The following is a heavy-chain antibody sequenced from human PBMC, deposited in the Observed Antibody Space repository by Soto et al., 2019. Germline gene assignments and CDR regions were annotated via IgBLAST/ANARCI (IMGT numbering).Heavy chain of an antibody. CDR2: IVVGSGNT. D-gene: IGHD3-22*01. Sequence: SVKVSCKASGFTFTSSAVQWVRQARGQRLEWIGWIVVGSGNTNYAQKFQERVTITRDMSTSTAYMELSSLRSEDTAVYYCAAGPGVVDYYFDYWGQGTLVTVSS. J-gene: IGHJ4*02. V-gene: IGHV1-58*01. CDR1: GFTFTSSA. CDR3: AAGPGVVDYYFDY.